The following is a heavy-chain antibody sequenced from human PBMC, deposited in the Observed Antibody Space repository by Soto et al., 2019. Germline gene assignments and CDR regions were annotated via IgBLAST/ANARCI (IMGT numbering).Heavy chain of an antibody. V-gene: IGHV1-69*13. CDR2: IIPIFGTA. J-gene: IGHJ4*02. Sequence: GASVKVSCKASGGTFSSYAISWARQAPGQGLEWMGGIIPIFGTANYAQKFQGRVTITADESTSTAYMELSSLRSEDTAVYYCARARNYYDSPFDYWGQGTLVTVSS. D-gene: IGHD3-22*01. CDR1: GGTFSSYA. CDR3: ARARNYYDSPFDY.